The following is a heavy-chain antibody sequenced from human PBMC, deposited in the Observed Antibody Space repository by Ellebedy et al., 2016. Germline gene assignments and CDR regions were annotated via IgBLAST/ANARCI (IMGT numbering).Heavy chain of an antibody. CDR3: AKPPEDYYDSSGYYSWGRNYYYYGMDV. D-gene: IGHD3-22*01. CDR1: GFTFSNYA. Sequence: GESLKISXAASGFTFSNYALTWVRQAPGKGLEWVSSIRANGVGTYYADAVEGRFTISTDNSKNTLYLQLNSLRAEDTAVYYCAKPPEDYYDSSGYYSWGRNYYYYGMDVWGQGTTVTVSS. J-gene: IGHJ6*01. CDR2: IRANGVGT. V-gene: IGHV3-23*01.